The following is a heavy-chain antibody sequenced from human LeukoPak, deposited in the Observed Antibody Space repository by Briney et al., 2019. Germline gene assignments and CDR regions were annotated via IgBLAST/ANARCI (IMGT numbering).Heavy chain of an antibody. D-gene: IGHD2-15*01. CDR3: ARGAYCSGGSCYWWYFQY. V-gene: IGHV4-31*03. J-gene: IGHJ1*01. CDR1: GGSISSGGYY. CDR2: IYYSGNT. Sequence: SETLSLTCTVSGGSISSGGYYWNWIRQHPGTGLEWIGYIYYSGNTYYNPSLKSRVTISIDTSKNQFSLKLNSVTAADTAVYYCARGAYCSGGSCYWWYFQYWGQGTLVTVSS.